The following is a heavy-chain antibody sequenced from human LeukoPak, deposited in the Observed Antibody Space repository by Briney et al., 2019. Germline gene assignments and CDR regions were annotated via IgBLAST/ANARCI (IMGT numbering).Heavy chain of an antibody. CDR1: GFTFSNYW. CDR3: ASTATCSF. Sequence: PEGSLRLSCAASGFTFSNYWMTWVRQAPGKGLEWVANIKQDGSEKNYVDSVKGRFTISRDNAQNSLYLQMNSLRAEDTAVYYCASTATCSFWGQGTMVTVSS. J-gene: IGHJ3*01. V-gene: IGHV3-7*01. D-gene: IGHD2-2*01. CDR2: IKQDGSEK.